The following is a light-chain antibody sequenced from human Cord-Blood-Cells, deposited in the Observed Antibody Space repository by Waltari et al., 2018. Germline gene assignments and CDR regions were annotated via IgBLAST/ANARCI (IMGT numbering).Light chain of an antibody. CDR2: AAS. Sequence: TQSPSSLSASVGDRVTITCRASQSISSYLNWYQQKPGKAPKLLIYAASSLQSGVPSRFSGSGSGTDFTLTISSLQPEDFATYYCQQSYSTPLTFGGGTKVEIK. V-gene: IGKV1-39*01. CDR3: QQSYSTPLT. J-gene: IGKJ4*01. CDR1: QSISSY.